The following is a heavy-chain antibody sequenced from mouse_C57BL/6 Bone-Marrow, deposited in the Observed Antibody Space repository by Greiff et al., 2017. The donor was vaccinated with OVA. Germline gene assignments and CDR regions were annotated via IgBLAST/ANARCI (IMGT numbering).Heavy chain of an antibody. CDR2: IRLKSDNYAT. CDR1: GFTFSNYW. V-gene: IGHV6-3*01. Sequence: EVQLQQSGGGLVQPGGSMKLSCVASGFTFSNYWMNWVRQSPEKGLEWVAQIRLKSDNYATHYAESVKGRFTISRDDSKSSVYLQMNNLRAEDTGIYYCTGVITTVVATWGNYFDYWGQGTTLTVSS. CDR3: TGVITTVVATWGNYFDY. D-gene: IGHD1-1*01. J-gene: IGHJ2*01.